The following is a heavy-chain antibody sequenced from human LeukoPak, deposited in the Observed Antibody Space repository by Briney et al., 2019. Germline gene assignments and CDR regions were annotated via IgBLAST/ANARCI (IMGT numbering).Heavy chain of an antibody. D-gene: IGHD6-6*01. J-gene: IGHJ4*02. CDR3: AKGARKSDSSSWVFDY. CDR1: GFTFSNYA. CDR2: ISGSGGSA. V-gene: IGHV3-23*01. Sequence: GGSLRLSCAASGFTFSNYAMSWVRQAPGKGLEWVSAISGSGGSAYYADSVKGRFTISRDNSKNTLYLQMNSLRAEDTAVYYCAKGARKSDSSSWVFDYWGQGTLVTVSS.